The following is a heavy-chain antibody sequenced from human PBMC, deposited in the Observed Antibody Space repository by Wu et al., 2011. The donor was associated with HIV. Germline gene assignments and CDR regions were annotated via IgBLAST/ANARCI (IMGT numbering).Heavy chain of an antibody. CDR2: ISGFVGKT. CDR1: GYTFSSYG. CDR3: ARDPGEAEYFDSRDYGDY. D-gene: IGHD3-3*01. J-gene: IGHJ4*02. V-gene: IGHV1-18*01. Sequence: QVHLVQSGPEVKKSGASVKVSCKASGYTFSSYGISWVRRAPGQGLEWMGWISGFVGKTNYAQRFQDRVTLTTDTSTTTAHMELSSLRSEDTAVYYCARDPGEAEYFDSRDYGDYWGQGTLVIVSS.